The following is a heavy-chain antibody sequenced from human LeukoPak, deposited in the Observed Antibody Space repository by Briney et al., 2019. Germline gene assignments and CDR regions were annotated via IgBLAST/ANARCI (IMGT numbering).Heavy chain of an antibody. Sequence: GASVKVSCKASGGTFSSYAISWVRQAPGQGLEWMGGIIPIFGTANYAQKFQGRVTITADKSTSTAYMELSSLRSEDTAVYYCAEGGLRRYYYYYMDVWGKGTTVTISS. CDR3: AEGGLRRYYYYYMDV. CDR2: IIPIFGTA. D-gene: IGHD5/OR15-5a*01. J-gene: IGHJ6*03. CDR1: GGTFSSYA. V-gene: IGHV1-69*06.